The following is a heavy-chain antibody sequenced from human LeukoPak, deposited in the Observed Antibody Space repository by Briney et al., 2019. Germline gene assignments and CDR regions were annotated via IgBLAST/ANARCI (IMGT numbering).Heavy chain of an antibody. CDR2: INHSGST. V-gene: IGHV4-34*01. CDR1: GGSISSYY. J-gene: IGHJ4*02. Sequence: SETLSLTCTVSGGSISSYYWSWIRQPPGKGLEWIGEINHSGSTNYNPSLKSRVTISVDTSKNQFSLKLSSVTAADTAVYYCARMSSSLGDYWGQGTLVTVSS. D-gene: IGHD6-13*01. CDR3: ARMSSSLGDY.